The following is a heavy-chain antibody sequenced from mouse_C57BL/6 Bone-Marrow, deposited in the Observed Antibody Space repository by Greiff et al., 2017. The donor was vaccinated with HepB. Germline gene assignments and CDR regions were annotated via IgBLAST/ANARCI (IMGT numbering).Heavy chain of an antibody. Sequence: QVQLQQSGAELARPGASVKLSCKASGYTFTSYGISWVKQRTGQGLEWIGEIYPRSGNTYYNEKFKGKATLTADKSSSTAYMELRSLTSEDSAVYVWARGEIFGIYDDYPVDYWGQGTTLTVSS. CDR1: GYTFTSYG. V-gene: IGHV1-81*01. CDR3: ARGEIFGIYDDYPVDY. J-gene: IGHJ2*01. D-gene: IGHD2-4*01. CDR2: IYPRSGNT.